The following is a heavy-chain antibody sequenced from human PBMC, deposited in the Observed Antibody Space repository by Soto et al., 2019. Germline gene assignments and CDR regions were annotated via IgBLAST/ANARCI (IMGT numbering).Heavy chain of an antibody. CDR3: ASLPRYCSGGSCGDY. J-gene: IGHJ4*02. V-gene: IGHV4-59*08. CDR2: IYYSGST. Sequence: PSETLSLTCTVSGGSISSYYWSWIRQPPGKGLEWIGYIYYSGSTNYNPSLKSRVTISVDTSKNQFSLKLSSVTAADTAVYYCASLPRYCSGGSCGDYWGQGTLVTVSS. D-gene: IGHD2-15*01. CDR1: GGSISSYY.